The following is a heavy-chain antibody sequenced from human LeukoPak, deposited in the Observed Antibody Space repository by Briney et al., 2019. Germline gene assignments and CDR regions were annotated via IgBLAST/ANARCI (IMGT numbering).Heavy chain of an antibody. CDR2: IYHSGST. D-gene: IGHD3-3*01. V-gene: IGHV4-38-2*01. Sequence: SETLSLTCAVSGYSISSGYYWGWIRQPPGKGLEWIGSIYHSGSTYYNPSLKSRVTISVDTSKNQFSLKLSSVTAADTAVYYCASLNDRRTIFGVVILFDYWGQGTLVTVSS. J-gene: IGHJ4*02. CDR3: ASLNDRRTIFGVVILFDY. CDR1: GYSISSGYY.